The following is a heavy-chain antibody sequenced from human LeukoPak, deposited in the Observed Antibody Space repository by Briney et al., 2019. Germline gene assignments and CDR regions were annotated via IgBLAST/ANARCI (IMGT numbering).Heavy chain of an antibody. CDR2: ISGSGGST. CDR3: ARNYYDSSGYCDY. Sequence: TGGSLRLSCAASGFTFSSYGMSWVRQAPGKGLEWVSAISGSGGSTYYADSVKGRFTISRDNAKNSLYLQMNSLRAEDTAAYYCARNYYDSSGYCDYWGQGTLVTVSS. V-gene: IGHV3-23*01. CDR1: GFTFSSYG. J-gene: IGHJ4*02. D-gene: IGHD3-22*01.